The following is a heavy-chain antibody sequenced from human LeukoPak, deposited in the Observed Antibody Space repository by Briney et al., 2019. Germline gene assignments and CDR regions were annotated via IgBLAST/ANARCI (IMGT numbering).Heavy chain of an antibody. D-gene: IGHD6-19*01. V-gene: IGHV4-31*03. CDR2: IYYSGST. CDR3: ARRRDSSGWYSH. CDR1: GGSISSGGYY. Sequence: SQTLSLTCTVSGGSISSGGYYWSWIRQHPGKGLEWIGYIYYSGSTYYNPSLKSRVTMSVDTSKNQFSLKLSSVTAADTAVYYCARRRDSSGWYSHWGQGTLVTVSS. J-gene: IGHJ1*01.